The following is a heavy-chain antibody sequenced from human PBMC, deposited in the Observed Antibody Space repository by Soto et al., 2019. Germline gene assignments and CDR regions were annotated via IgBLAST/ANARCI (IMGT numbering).Heavy chain of an antibody. V-gene: IGHV3-23*01. Sequence: LRLSCAASGFTFSSYAMSWVRQAPGKGLEWVSAISGSGGSTYYADSVKGRFTISRDNSKNTLYLQMNSLRAEDTAVYYCANADRGDWYSYWGQGTLVTVSS. CDR1: GFTFSSYA. J-gene: IGHJ4*02. CDR3: ANADRGDWYSY. D-gene: IGHD2-21*02. CDR2: ISGSGGST.